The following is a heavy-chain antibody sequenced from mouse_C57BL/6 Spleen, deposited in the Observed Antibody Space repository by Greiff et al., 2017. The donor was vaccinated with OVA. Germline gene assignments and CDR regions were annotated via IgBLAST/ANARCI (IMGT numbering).Heavy chain of an antibody. Sequence: QVQLQQPGAELVMPGASVKLSCKASGYTFTSYWMHWVKQRPGQGLEWIGEIDPSDSYTNYNQKFKGKSTLTVDKSSSTAYMQLSSLTSEDSAVYYCARVYGSRDAMDYWGQGTSVTVSS. J-gene: IGHJ4*01. D-gene: IGHD1-1*01. V-gene: IGHV1-69*01. CDR3: ARVYGSRDAMDY. CDR1: GYTFTSYW. CDR2: IDPSDSYT.